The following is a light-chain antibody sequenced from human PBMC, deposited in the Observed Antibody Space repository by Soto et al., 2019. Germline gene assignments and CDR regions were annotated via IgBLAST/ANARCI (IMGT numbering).Light chain of an antibody. V-gene: IGKV3-15*01. J-gene: IGKJ4*01. CDR1: QDIRSS. CDR3: QQDSSWPLT. Sequence: EIVMTQSPATPSVSPGERVTLSCRASQDIRSSLAWYQQKPGQAPMLPIYGVSIRATGVPATFSGSGSGTEFTLSISSLQSEHLGVYYCQQDSSWPLTFGGGTKVEIK. CDR2: GVS.